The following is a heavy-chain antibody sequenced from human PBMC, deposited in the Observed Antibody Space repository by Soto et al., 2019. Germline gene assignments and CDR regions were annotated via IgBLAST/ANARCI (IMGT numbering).Heavy chain of an antibody. CDR1: GFTFSSYG. CDR3: ARSAAAGTYFDY. CDR2: IWYDGSNK. Sequence: QVQLVESGGGVVQPGRSLRLSCAASGFTFSSYGMHWVRQAPGKGLEWVAVIWYDGSNKYYADAVKGRFTISRDNSKNTVYLQMNSLRAEDTAVYYCARSAAAGTYFDYWGQGTLVTVSS. J-gene: IGHJ4*02. D-gene: IGHD6-13*01. V-gene: IGHV3-33*01.